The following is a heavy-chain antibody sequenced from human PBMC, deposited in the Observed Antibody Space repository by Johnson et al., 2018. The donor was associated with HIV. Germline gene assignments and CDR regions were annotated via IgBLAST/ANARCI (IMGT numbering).Heavy chain of an antibody. D-gene: IGHD2-15*01. J-gene: IGHJ3*02. V-gene: IGHV3-33*05. Sequence: QEKLVESGGGVVQPGRSLRLSCAASGFTFSSSGMHWVRQAPGKGLEWVAVISYDGSTKNYAVYVQGRFTISRDNAKNSLYLQMNSLRAEDTALYYCARGGRKQRACDAFDIWGQGTMVTVSS. CDR3: ARGGRKQRACDAFDI. CDR2: ISYDGSTK. CDR1: GFTFSSSG.